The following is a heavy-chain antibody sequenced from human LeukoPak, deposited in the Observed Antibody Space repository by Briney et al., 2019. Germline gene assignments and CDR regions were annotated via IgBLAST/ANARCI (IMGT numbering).Heavy chain of an antibody. CDR2: ISGGFTI. CDR1: GFTFSSYG. CDR3: AELGITMIGGV. J-gene: IGHJ6*04. D-gene: IGHD3-10*02. Sequence: GGTLRLSCAASGFTFSSYGMSWVRQAPGKGLEWVSTISGGFTIYYADSVKGRFTISRDNAKNSLYLQMNSLRAEDTAVYYCAELGITMIGGVWGKGTTVTISS. V-gene: IGHV3-69-1*02.